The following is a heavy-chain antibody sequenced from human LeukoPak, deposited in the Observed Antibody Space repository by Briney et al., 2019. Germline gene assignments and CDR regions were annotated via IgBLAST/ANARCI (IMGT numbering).Heavy chain of an antibody. CDR1: NDSINDSY. CDR3: ARGGRNFDY. CDR2: ISNSGTT. D-gene: IGHD1-26*01. Sequence: PSETLSLTCTVSNDSINDSYWTWIRQPPGKRLEWIGYISNSGTTKYNPSLNSRVTISVDTSNNQTSLRLRSVTAADTAVYFCARGGRNFDYWGQGTLVTVSS. J-gene: IGHJ4*02. V-gene: IGHV4-59*01.